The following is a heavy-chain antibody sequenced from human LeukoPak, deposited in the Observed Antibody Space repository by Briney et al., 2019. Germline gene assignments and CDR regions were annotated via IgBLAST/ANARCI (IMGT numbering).Heavy chain of an antibody. CDR3: ARDRGYFDWLAPDFREYHDAFDI. CDR2: ISAYNGNT. D-gene: IGHD3-9*01. V-gene: IGHV1-18*01. CDR1: GYTFTSYG. Sequence: ASVKVSCKASGYTFTSYGISWVRQAPGQGLEWMGWISAYNGNTNYAQKLQGRVTMTTDTSTSTAYMELRSLRSDDTAVYYCARDRGYFDWLAPDFREYHDAFDIWGQGTMVTVSS. J-gene: IGHJ3*02.